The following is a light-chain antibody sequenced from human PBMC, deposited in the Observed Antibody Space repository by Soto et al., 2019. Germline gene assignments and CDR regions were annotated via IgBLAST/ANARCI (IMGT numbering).Light chain of an antibody. CDR1: KLGEKY. Sequence: SYELTQPPSVSVPPGQAASITCSGDKLGEKYACWYQQKPGQSPVLVIYQDTERPSGIPARFSGSNSGNTATLTISGTQAMDEADYYCQAWDRSTYVFGTGTKLTVL. CDR2: QDT. CDR3: QAWDRSTYV. J-gene: IGLJ1*01. V-gene: IGLV3-1*01.